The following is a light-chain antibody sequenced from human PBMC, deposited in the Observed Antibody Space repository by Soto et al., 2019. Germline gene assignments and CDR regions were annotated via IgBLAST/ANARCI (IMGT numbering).Light chain of an antibody. CDR3: QQYNNWPAIT. Sequence: EIVMTQSPPTLSVSPGERAALSCRASQSISSKLAWYQQKPGQAPRLLIYGASTRATGIPARFSGSGSGTEFTLTISSLQSEDFTVYYCQQYNNWPAITFGQVTRLE. CDR1: QSISSK. V-gene: IGKV3D-15*01. J-gene: IGKJ5*01. CDR2: GAS.